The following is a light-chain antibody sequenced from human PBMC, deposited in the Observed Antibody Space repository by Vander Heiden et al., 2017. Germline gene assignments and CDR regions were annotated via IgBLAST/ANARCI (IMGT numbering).Light chain of an antibody. CDR3: QQRSNWPIT. J-gene: IGKJ5*01. V-gene: IGKV3-11*01. Sequence: EIVLPQSPATLPLSPRGRATLPCRASQSAGSYLAWYQQKPGQAPRLLIYDASSRPTGIPARFSSSGSRTVFTLTISSLAPEYFAVYCCQQRSNWPITFGQGTRLEIK. CDR2: DAS. CDR1: QSAGSY.